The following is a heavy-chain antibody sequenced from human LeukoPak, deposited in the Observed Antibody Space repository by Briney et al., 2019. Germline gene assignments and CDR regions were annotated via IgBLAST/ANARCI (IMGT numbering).Heavy chain of an antibody. V-gene: IGHV4-59*01. CDR1: GGSISSYY. Sequence: SETLSLTCTVSGGSISSYYWSWIRQPSGKGLEWIGYIYYSGSTNYNPSLKSRVTISVDTSKNQFSLKLSSVTAADTAVYYCARGGVDTAMTDYYYYYGMDVWGQGTTVTVSS. CDR3: ARGGVDTAMTDYYYYYGMDV. J-gene: IGHJ6*02. D-gene: IGHD5-18*01. CDR2: IYYSGST.